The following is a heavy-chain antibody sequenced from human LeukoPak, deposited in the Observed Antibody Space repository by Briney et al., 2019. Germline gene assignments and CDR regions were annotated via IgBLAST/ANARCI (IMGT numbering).Heavy chain of an antibody. J-gene: IGHJ4*02. Sequence: TGGSLRLSCAASGFTFSSYAMSWVRQAPGKGLEWVSGISGSGGSTYYADSVKGRFTISRDNSKNTLYLQMNSLRAEDTAVYYCAKEGATQVRGSYPFYFDYGGQGTLVTVSS. CDR2: ISGSGGST. CDR3: AKEGATQVRGSYPFYFDY. V-gene: IGHV3-23*01. CDR1: GFTFSSYA. D-gene: IGHD1-26*01.